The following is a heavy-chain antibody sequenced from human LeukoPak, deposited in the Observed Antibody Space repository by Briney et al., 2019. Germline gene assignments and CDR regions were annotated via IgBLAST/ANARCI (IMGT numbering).Heavy chain of an antibody. V-gene: IGHV3-30-3*01. CDR1: GFTFSSYA. CDR2: ISYDGSNK. J-gene: IGHJ6*02. D-gene: IGHD3-10*01. Sequence: GGSLRLSCAASGFTFSSYAMHWVRQAPGKGLEWVAVISYDGSNKYYADSVKGRFTISRDNSKNTLYLQMNSLRAEDTAVYYCVTGYYGSGSYYLNYYYGMDVWGQGTTVTVS. CDR3: VTGYYGSGSYYLNYYYGMDV.